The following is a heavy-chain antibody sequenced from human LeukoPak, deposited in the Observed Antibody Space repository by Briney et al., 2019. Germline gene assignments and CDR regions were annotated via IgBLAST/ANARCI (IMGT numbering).Heavy chain of an antibody. CDR3: AKDRAMVTALFDY. J-gene: IGHJ4*02. CDR1: GFTFSSYW. Sequence: PGGSLRLSCSASGFTFSSYWVTWVRQAPGKGLEWVANVKQDGSEKNYVDSVKGRFTISRDNAKNSLYLQMNSLRVDDTAVYYCAKDRAMVTALFDYWGQGTLVTVSS. CDR2: VKQDGSEK. V-gene: IGHV3-7*01. D-gene: IGHD5-18*01.